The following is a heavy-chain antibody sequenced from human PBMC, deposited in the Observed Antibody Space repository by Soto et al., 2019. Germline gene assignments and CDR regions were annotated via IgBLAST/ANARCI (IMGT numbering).Heavy chain of an antibody. D-gene: IGHD3-3*01. CDR3: TTAALTIFGVVIRQGYYYYGMDV. CDR1: GFTFSNAW. J-gene: IGHJ6*02. CDR2: IKSKTDGGTT. V-gene: IGHV3-15*07. Sequence: PGGSLRLSCAASGFTFSNAWMNWVRQAPGKGLEWVGRIKSKTDGGTTDYAAPVKGRFTISRDDSKNTLYLQMNSLKTEDTAVYYCTTAALTIFGVVIRQGYYYYGMDVWGQGTTVTVSS.